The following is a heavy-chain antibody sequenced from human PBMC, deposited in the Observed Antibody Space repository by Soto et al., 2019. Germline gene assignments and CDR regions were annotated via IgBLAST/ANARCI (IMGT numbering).Heavy chain of an antibody. D-gene: IGHD6-19*01. CDR2: IKQDGSAK. Sequence: PGGSLRLSCAASGFTFSSYWMTWVRQATGKGLEWVANIKQDGSAKYYVDSVKGRFTISRDNAKNSLYLQMNSLRAEDTAVYYCASWLKTSGWYVLLEGSFDYWGQGTLVTVSS. V-gene: IGHV3-7*01. J-gene: IGHJ4*02. CDR3: ASWLKTSGWYVLLEGSFDY. CDR1: GFTFSSYW.